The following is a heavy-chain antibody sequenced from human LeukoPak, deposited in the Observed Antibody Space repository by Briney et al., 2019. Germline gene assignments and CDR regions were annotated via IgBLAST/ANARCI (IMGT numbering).Heavy chain of an antibody. V-gene: IGHV4-39*01. CDR1: GVSISSTAYY. Sequence: SETLSLTCTVSGVSISSTAYYWGWIRQPPGKGLEWIGSMYYTGGTYYNPSLKSRVTISVDTSKNQVSLKLSSVTAADTAVYYCARGQRKECCVPGGGQGTLVIVSS. CDR3: ARGQRKECCVPG. J-gene: IGHJ4*02. CDR2: MYYTGGT. D-gene: IGHD1-14*01.